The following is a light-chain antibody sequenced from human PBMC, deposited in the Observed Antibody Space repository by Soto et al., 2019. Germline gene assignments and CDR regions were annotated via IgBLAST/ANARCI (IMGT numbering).Light chain of an antibody. J-gene: IGKJ4*01. CDR2: GAS. Sequence: EIMLTQSPGSLSLSPGERGTLSCRASQSVSSNSAWYQQKPGQTPRLLIYGASTRATGIPARFSGSGFETEFTLTISSLQSEDFAIYYCQQYNTWPLTFGGGTKV. CDR1: QSVSSN. V-gene: IGKV3-15*01. CDR3: QQYNTWPLT.